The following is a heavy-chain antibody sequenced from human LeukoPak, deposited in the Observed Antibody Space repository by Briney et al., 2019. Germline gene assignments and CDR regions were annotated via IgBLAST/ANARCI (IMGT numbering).Heavy chain of an antibody. V-gene: IGHV4-34*01. D-gene: IGHD3-9*01. CDR2: INHSGST. Sequence: SETLSLTCAVYGGSFSGYYWSWIRQPPGKGLEWIGEINHSGSTNYNPSLKSRVTISVETSKNQFSLKLSSVTAADTAVYYCARGPPARRYFDWLPGYNWFDPWGQGTLVTVSS. CDR1: GGSFSGYY. J-gene: IGHJ5*02. CDR3: ARGPPARRYFDWLPGYNWFDP.